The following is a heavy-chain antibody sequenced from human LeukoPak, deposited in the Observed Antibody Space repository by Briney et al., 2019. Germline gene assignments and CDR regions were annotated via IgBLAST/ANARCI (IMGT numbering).Heavy chain of an antibody. Sequence: GGSLRLSCAASGFTFSSNGMNWVRQAPGKGLEWVSYISATGGTIYYADSVKGRFTISRDNAKNSLYLQMNSLRAEDTALYYCAKSGYCSGGSCYSRPYWYFDLWGRGTLVTVSS. CDR1: GFTFSSNG. CDR3: AKSGYCSGGSCYSRPYWYFDL. CDR2: ISATGGTI. V-gene: IGHV3-48*04. J-gene: IGHJ2*01. D-gene: IGHD2-15*01.